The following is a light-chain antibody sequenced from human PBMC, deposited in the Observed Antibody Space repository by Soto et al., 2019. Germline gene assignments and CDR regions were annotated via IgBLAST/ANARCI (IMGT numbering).Light chain of an antibody. Sequence: ALTQPASVSGSPGQSITISCTGTSSDVGAYNSVSWYQQHPGKAPKLMIYDVSNRPSGVSNRFSGSKSGNTASLTISGLQAEDEADYYCSSYTGSNTMVFGGGTQLTVL. CDR1: SSDVGAYNS. V-gene: IGLV2-14*01. J-gene: IGLJ2*01. CDR3: SSYTGSNTMV. CDR2: DVS.